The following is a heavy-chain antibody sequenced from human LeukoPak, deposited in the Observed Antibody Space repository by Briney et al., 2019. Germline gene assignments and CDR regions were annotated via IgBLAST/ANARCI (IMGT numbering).Heavy chain of an antibody. J-gene: IGHJ5*01. Sequence: GGSLRLSCAVSGFTFSQYWMGWVRQAPGKGLEWVANIRQDGSEKYYVDSVKGRFTISRDNAKNSLYLQMNSLRADDTAMYYCARGAYYDILTGSYPPLGWFDSWGQGTLVTVSS. D-gene: IGHD3-9*01. CDR3: ARGAYYDILTGSYPPLGWFDS. V-gene: IGHV3-7*04. CDR2: IRQDGSEK. CDR1: GFTFSQYW.